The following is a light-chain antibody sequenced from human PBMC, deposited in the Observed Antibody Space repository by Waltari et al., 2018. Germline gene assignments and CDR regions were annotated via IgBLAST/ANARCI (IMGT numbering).Light chain of an antibody. CDR3: SSYTSSSTYV. CDR2: DFS. Sequence: HSVLTQPASVSGSPGQSITIPCTGTSSDVGGYNYVSCYQQYPGKAPKPIIYDFSNWPSGVSHRFSGSKSGDTASLTISGLQAEDEADYYCSSYTSSSTYVFGTGTKVTVL. CDR1: SSDVGGYNY. J-gene: IGLJ1*01. V-gene: IGLV2-14*01.